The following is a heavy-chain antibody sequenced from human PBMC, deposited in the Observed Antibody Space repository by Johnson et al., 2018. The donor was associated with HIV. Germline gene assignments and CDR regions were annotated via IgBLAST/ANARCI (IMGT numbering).Heavy chain of an antibody. V-gene: IGHV3-30*02. CDR1: GFTFSNYG. Sequence: QVQLVESGGGVVQPGGSLRLSCAASGFTFSNYGMHWVRHAPGKGLEWVAFIRYDESNKYYADSLKGRFTISRDNSKNTLYLQMNSLRAEDTAVYYCANPTGSDAFDIWGQGTMVTVSS. J-gene: IGHJ3*02. D-gene: IGHD1-1*01. CDR3: ANPTGSDAFDI. CDR2: IRYDESNK.